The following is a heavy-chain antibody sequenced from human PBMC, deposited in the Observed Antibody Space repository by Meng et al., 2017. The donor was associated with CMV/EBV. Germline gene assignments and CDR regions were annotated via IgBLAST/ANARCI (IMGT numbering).Heavy chain of an antibody. CDR2: ISWDGGST. Sequence: GGSLRLSCAASGSTFDDYTMHWVRQAPGKGLEWVSLISWDGGSTYYADSVKGRFTISRDNSKNSLYLQMNSLRTEDTALYYCAKDISYGGNGPFDYWGQGTLVTVSS. D-gene: IGHD4-23*01. J-gene: IGHJ4*02. CDR3: AKDISYGGNGPFDY. CDR1: GSTFDDYT. V-gene: IGHV3-43*01.